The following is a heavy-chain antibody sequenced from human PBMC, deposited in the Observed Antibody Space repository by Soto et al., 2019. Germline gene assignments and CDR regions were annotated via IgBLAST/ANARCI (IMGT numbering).Heavy chain of an antibody. Sequence: LSLTCAVSGGSISSGGYSWSWIRQPPGKGLEWIGYIYHSGSTYYNPSLKSRVTISVDRSKNQFSLKLSSVTAADTAVYYCARALGYCSGGSCYSSPKNWFDPWGQGTLVTVSS. CDR1: GGSISSGGYS. V-gene: IGHV4-30-2*01. CDR3: ARALGYCSGGSCYSSPKNWFDP. CDR2: IYHSGST. D-gene: IGHD2-15*01. J-gene: IGHJ5*02.